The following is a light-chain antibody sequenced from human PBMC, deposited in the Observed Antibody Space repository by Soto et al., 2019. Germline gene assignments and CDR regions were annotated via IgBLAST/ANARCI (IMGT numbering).Light chain of an antibody. CDR1: QSISSW. V-gene: IGKV1-5*03. Sequence: DIPMTQSPSTLSASVGDRVTITCRASQSISSWLAWYQQKPGKAPKLLIYKASTLKSGVPSRFSGSGSGTEFTLTISSLQPDDFATYYCQHYNSHSEAFGQGTKVDIK. CDR3: QHYNSHSEA. CDR2: KAS. J-gene: IGKJ1*01.